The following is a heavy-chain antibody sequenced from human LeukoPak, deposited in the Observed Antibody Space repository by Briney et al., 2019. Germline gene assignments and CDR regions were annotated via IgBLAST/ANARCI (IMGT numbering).Heavy chain of an antibody. V-gene: IGHV3-64D*06. CDR3: ARLAAAGHSDY. J-gene: IGHJ4*02. Sequence: PGGSLRLSCSASEFTFGTYAMLWVRQAPGKGLEYVSAISSNGRDTYYAAPVRGRFSISRVNSNNTLYLQMSSLRVEDTAMYYCARLAAAGHSDYWGQGSLVAVSS. D-gene: IGHD6-13*01. CDR1: EFTFGTYA. CDR2: ISSNGRDT.